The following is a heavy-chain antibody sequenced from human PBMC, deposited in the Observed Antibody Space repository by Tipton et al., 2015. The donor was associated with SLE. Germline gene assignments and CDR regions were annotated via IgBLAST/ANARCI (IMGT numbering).Heavy chain of an antibody. V-gene: IGHV4-39*01. CDR3: VAPGLAAEGTFEGLDY. J-gene: IGHJ4*02. D-gene: IGHD6-13*01. Sequence: TLSLTCTVSGGSISSSSYYWGWIRQPPGKGLEWIGTIYYSGDTYYNPSLKSRGTISVDTSKNQFSLKLTSVTAEDTAVYYCVAPGLAAEGTFEGLDYWGQGILVTVSS. CDR2: IYYSGDT. CDR1: GGSISSSSYY.